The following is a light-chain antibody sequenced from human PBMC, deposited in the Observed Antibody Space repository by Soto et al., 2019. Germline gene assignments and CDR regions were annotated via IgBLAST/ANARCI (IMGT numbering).Light chain of an antibody. CDR3: CSFSSSSTLNV. CDR1: SSDVGGYNY. CDR2: EVS. J-gene: IGLJ1*01. V-gene: IGLV2-14*01. Sequence: QSALTQPASVSGSPGQTITISCTGTSSDVGGYNYVSWYQQYPGKAPKLMIFEVSNRHSGVSSRFSGSKSGDTASLTISGLQAEDEADYYCCSFSSSSTLNVFGTGTKLTVL.